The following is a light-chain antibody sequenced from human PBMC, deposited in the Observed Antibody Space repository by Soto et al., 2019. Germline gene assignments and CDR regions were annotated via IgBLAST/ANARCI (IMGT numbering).Light chain of an antibody. V-gene: IGKV1-39*01. Sequence: DIQMTQSPSSLSASVGDRVTITCRASQSINKYLNWYQQKPGEAPKLLIYAASSLQSGVPSRFSGTESGTDFTLTISGLQPEDFGTYYSQQSYSTPRTFGQGTNVEIK. CDR2: AAS. CDR1: QSINKY. J-gene: IGKJ1*01. CDR3: QQSYSTPRT.